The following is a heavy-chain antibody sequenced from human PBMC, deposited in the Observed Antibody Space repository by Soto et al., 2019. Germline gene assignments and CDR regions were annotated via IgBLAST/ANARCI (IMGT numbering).Heavy chain of an antibody. CDR2: ISSSGSTI. J-gene: IGHJ4*02. CDR3: AKVSSAWYAGFFDL. V-gene: IGHV3-11*01. CDR1: GFTFSDYC. Sequence: GGSLRLSCAASGFTFSDYCMSWIRQAPGKGLEWVSYISSSGSTIYYADSVKGRFTISRDNSMNTLYLQMNTLRAEDTAVYYCAKVSSAWYAGFFDLWGQGTLVTVSS. D-gene: IGHD2-8*01.